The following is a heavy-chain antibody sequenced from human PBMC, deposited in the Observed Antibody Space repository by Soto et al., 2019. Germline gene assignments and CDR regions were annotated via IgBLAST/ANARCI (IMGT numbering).Heavy chain of an antibody. CDR3: ARETDGYSTFDY. CDR1: GGTFSSYT. Sequence: QVQLVQSGAEVKKPGSSVKVSCKASGGTFSSYTISWVRQAPGQGLEWMGRIIPILGIANYAQKFQGRVTITADKPTSTAYMELSSLRSEDTAVYYCARETDGYSTFDYWGQGTLVTVSS. D-gene: IGHD5-18*01. CDR2: IIPILGIA. V-gene: IGHV1-69*08. J-gene: IGHJ4*02.